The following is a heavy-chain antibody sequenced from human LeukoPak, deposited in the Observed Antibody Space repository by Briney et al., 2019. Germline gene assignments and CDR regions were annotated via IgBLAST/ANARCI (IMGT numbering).Heavy chain of an antibody. CDR2: ISSSSSYI. CDR1: GFTFSSYS. Sequence: NPGGSLRLSCAASGFTFSSYSMNWVRQAPGKGLEWVSSISSSSSYIYYADSVKGRFTISRDNAKNSLYLQMNSLRAEDTAVYYCARDEAGDYGSSDAFDIRGQGTMVTVSS. V-gene: IGHV3-21*01. D-gene: IGHD4-17*01. J-gene: IGHJ3*02. CDR3: ARDEAGDYGSSDAFDI.